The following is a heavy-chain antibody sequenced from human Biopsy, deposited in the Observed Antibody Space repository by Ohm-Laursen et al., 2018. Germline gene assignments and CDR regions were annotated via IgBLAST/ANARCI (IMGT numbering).Heavy chain of an antibody. CDR3: ATKLTGYFHH. Sequence: SVKVSCKVPGGTFSNYGVNWVRQAPGQGLEWLGGNIPILGTGNYAQKFQDRVTVAADTSTSTATMELRSLRSDDTAVYCCATKLTGYFHHWGQGTLVIVSS. CDR1: GGTFSNYG. D-gene: IGHD3-9*01. V-gene: IGHV1-69*06. CDR2: NIPILGTG. J-gene: IGHJ1*01.